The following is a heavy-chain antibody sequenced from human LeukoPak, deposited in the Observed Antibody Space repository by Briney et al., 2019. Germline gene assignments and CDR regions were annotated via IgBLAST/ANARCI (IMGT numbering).Heavy chain of an antibody. D-gene: IGHD5-24*01. CDR1: GGSISSYY. J-gene: IGHJ5*02. CDR2: IYYSGST. CDR3: ARGVEMATTNWFDP. V-gene: IGHV4-59*01. Sequence: SETLSLTCTLSGGSISSYYWSWIRQPPGKGLEWIAYIYYSGSTNYNPSLKSRVTISLDTSKNQFSLKLSSVTAADTAVYYCARGVEMATTNWFDPWGQGTLVTVSS.